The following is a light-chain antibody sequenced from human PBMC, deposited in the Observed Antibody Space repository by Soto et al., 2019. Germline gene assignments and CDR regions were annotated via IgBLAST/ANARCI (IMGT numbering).Light chain of an antibody. CDR2: SAS. J-gene: IGKJ5*01. V-gene: IGKV1-27*01. CDR1: QDISNY. CDR3: QKYNSALT. Sequence: GDRVTITCRASQDISNYLAWYQQRPGKLPNLLIYSASTLQSGVPSRFSGSGSGTHFTLTISSLQPEDVATYYCQKYNSALTFGQGTRLEIK.